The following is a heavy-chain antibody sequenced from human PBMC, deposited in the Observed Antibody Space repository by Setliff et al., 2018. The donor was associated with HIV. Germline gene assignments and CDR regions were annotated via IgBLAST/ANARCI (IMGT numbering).Heavy chain of an antibody. CDR3: ARVVVPAAMCDY. D-gene: IGHD2-2*01. CDR1: GGSISSGAYY. J-gene: IGHJ4*02. CDR2: IYYSGST. V-gene: IGHV4-61*08. Sequence: SETLSLTCAVSGGSISSGAYYWSWIRQHPGKGLEWIGYIYYSGSTNYNPSLKSRVTISGDTSKNQFSLKLSSVTAADTAVYYCARVVVPAAMCDYWGQGTLVTVSS.